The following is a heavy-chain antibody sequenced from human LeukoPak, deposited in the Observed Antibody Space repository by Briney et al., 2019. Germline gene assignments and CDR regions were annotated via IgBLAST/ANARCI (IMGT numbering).Heavy chain of an antibody. CDR2: ISYDGDSK. D-gene: IGHD3-10*01. CDR1: GFAFNNYA. Sequence: GGSLRLSCAASGFAFNNYALHWLRQTPGKGLEWLAVISYDGDSKYYADSVRGRFSISRDNSKNTLYLQMTRLRSEDTAKYFTARGAYYGSGNYVGEWFDPWGQGTLVSVSS. CDR3: ARGAYYGSGNYVGEWFDP. V-gene: IGHV3-30*04. J-gene: IGHJ5*02.